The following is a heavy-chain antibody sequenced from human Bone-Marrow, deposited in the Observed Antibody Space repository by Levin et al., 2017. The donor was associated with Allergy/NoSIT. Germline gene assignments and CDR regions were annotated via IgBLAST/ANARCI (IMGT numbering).Heavy chain of an antibody. J-gene: IGHJ4*02. CDR1: GFSFSTYA. V-gene: IGHV3-30*18. CDR3: AKSSSGYDF. Sequence: GESLKISCAASGFSFSTYAMHWVRQAPAKGLEWVAAVSHDGTNKYFPDSVKGRFTISRDNSKNTVALQMNSLTAEDTAVYYCAKSSSGYDFWGQGTLVTVSS. D-gene: IGHD5-12*01. CDR2: VSHDGTNK.